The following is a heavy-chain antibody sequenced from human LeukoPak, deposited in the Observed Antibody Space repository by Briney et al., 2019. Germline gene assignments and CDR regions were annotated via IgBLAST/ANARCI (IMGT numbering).Heavy chain of an antibody. D-gene: IGHD1-1*01. CDR2: ISYDGSNK. CDR1: GFTFSSRG. Sequence: GGSLRLSCAASGFTFSSRGMHWVRQAPGKGLEWVAVISYDGSNKYYADSVKGRFTISRDNSKNTLYLQMNSLRAEDTAVYYCAKVGTTGTEYYFDYWGQGTLVTVSS. V-gene: IGHV3-30*18. CDR3: AKVGTTGTEYYFDY. J-gene: IGHJ4*02.